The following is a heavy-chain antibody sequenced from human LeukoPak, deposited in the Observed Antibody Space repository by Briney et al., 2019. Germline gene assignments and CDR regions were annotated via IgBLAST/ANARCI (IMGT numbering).Heavy chain of an antibody. D-gene: IGHD3-10*01. CDR1: GGSISSGGYY. J-gene: IGHJ6*03. Sequence: PSETLSLTCTVSGGSISSGGYYWSWIRQHPGKGLEWIGYTYYSGSTYYNPSLKSRVTISVDTSKNQFSLKLSSVTAADTAVYYCARDYYGSGRYYYYYMDVWGKGTTVTVSS. CDR2: TYYSGST. CDR3: ARDYYGSGRYYYYYMDV. V-gene: IGHV4-31*03.